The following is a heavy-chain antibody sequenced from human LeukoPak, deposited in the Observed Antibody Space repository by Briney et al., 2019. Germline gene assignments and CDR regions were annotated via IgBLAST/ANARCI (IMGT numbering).Heavy chain of an antibody. CDR1: GFTFSSYA. D-gene: IGHD1-26*01. J-gene: IGHJ4*02. CDR2: ISYDGSNK. Sequence: GGSLRLSCAASGFTFSSYAVHWVRQAPGRGLEWVAVISYDGSNKYYADSVKGRFSISRGNAKNSLYLQMNSLRAEDTAVYYCARSLYSGRYYGGDYWGQGTLVTVSS. CDR3: ARSLYSGRYYGGDY. V-gene: IGHV3-30-3*01.